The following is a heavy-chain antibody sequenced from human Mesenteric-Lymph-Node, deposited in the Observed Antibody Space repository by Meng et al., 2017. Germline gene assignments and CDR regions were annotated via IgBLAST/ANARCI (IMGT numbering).Heavy chain of an antibody. CDR3: ARAPGRSYPYFDY. CDR1: GFTFSSYS. Sequence: GESLKISCAASGFTFSSYSMNWVRQAPGKGLEWVSSISSSSSYIYYADSVKGRFTISRDNAKNSLYLQMNSLRAEDTAVYYCARAPGRSYPYFDYWGQGTLVTVSS. D-gene: IGHD1-26*01. J-gene: IGHJ4*02. CDR2: ISSSSSYI. V-gene: IGHV3-21*04.